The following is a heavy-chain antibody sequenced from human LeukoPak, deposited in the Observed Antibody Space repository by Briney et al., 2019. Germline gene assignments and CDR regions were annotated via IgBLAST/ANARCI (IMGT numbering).Heavy chain of an antibody. CDR1: GYSISSGYY. D-gene: IGHD6-19*01. V-gene: IGHV4-38-2*02. Sequence: SETLSLTCTVSGYSISSGYYWGWIRQPPGKGLEWIGSIYYSGSTYYNPSLKSRVTISVDTSKNQFSLKLSSVTAADTAVYYCAREHTGYSSGWYIDYWGQGTLVTVSS. CDR2: IYYSGST. J-gene: IGHJ4*02. CDR3: AREHTGYSSGWYIDY.